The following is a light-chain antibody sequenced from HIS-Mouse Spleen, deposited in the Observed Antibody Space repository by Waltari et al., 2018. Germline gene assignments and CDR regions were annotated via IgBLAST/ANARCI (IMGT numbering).Light chain of an antibody. V-gene: IGKV3-11*01. CDR2: DAS. J-gene: IGKJ2*01. Sequence: EIVLTQSPATLSLSPGERATLPCCASQSVSSYLAWYQQKPGQAPRLLIYDASNRATGIPARFSGSGSGTDFTLTISSLEPEDFAVYYCQQRSNWYTFGQGTKLEIK. CDR1: QSVSSY. CDR3: QQRSNWYT.